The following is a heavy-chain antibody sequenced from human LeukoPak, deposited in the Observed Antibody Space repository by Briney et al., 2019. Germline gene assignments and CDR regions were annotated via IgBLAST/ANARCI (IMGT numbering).Heavy chain of an antibody. D-gene: IGHD2-2*01. CDR2: IYSGGST. V-gene: IGHV3-53*01. CDR3: ARDRARYCSSTSCHLYHGMDV. Sequence: GGSLRLSCAASGFTVSSNYMSWVCQAPGKGLEWVSVIYSGGSTYYADSVKGRFTISRDNSKNTLYLQIYSLRAEDTAVYYCARDRARYCSSTSCHLYHGMDVWGQGTTVTVSS. CDR1: GFTVSSNY. J-gene: IGHJ6*02.